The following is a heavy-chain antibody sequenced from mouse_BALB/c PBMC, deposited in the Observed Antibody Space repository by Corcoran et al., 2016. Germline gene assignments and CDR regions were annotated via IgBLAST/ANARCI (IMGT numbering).Heavy chain of an antibody. V-gene: IGHV1-18*01. CDR1: GYTFTDYN. J-gene: IGHJ2*01. D-gene: IGHD1-1*01. CDR3: SRWGITTFDY. Sequence: EVLLQQSGPELVKPGASVKITCKASGYTFTDYNMDWVKQSHGKSLEWIGDINPRSRGTIYNQTFEGRATLTVYKSSSTAYMELRSLTSEDTAVSYCSRWGITTFDYWGQGTTVTVSS. CDR2: INPRSRGT.